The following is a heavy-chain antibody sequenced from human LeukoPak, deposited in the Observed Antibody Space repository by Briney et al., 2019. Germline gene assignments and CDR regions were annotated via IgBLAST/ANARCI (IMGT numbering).Heavy chain of an antibody. CDR2: IGTAGAT. CDR1: GFTFSSID. Sequence: GGSLRLSCAASGFTFSSIDMHWDGQATGKGREWVSAIGTAGATYYPRSVKGRFTISREHDKNSLYLQMNSLRAGDTAVYYCARPDKYGSGSYDYWGQGTLVTVCS. D-gene: IGHD3-10*01. CDR3: ARPDKYGSGSYDY. V-gene: IGHV3-13*01. J-gene: IGHJ4*02.